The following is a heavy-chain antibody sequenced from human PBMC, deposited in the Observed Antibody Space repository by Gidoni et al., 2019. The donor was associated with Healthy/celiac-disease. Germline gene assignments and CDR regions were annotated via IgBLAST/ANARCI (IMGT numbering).Heavy chain of an antibody. CDR2: IYGGGSK. J-gene: IGHJ4*02. D-gene: IGHD2-15*01. CDR3: ASGGRGPLFDY. V-gene: IGHV3-66*01. Sequence: EVQLVESGGGLVQPGGSLRLSCAASGFTVSSNYMSWVRQAPGRGLVWVSVIYGGGSKYYADSVKGRFTISRDNSKNTLYLQMNSLGAEDTAVYYCASGGRGPLFDYWGQGTLVTVSS. CDR1: GFTVSSNY.